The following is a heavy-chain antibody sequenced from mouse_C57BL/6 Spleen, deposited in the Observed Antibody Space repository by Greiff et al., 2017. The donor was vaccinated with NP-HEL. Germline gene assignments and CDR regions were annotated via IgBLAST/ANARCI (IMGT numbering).Heavy chain of an antibody. V-gene: IGHV1-64*01. CDR3: ARAITDYDWFAY. D-gene: IGHD2-4*01. Sequence: VQLQQSGAELVKPGASVKLSCKASGYTFTSYWMHWVKQRPGQGLEWIGMIHPNSGSTNYNEKFKSKATLTVDKSSSTAYMQLSSLTSEDSAVYYCARAITDYDWFAYWGQGTLVTVSA. J-gene: IGHJ3*01. CDR2: IHPNSGST. CDR1: GYTFTSYW.